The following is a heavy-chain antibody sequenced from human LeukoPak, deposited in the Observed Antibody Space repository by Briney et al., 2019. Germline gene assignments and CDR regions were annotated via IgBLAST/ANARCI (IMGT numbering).Heavy chain of an antibody. CDR3: ARGPGIGYRSSTSCYRFDY. V-gene: IGHV4-34*01. D-gene: IGHD2-2*01. CDR1: GGSFSGYY. CDR2: INHSGST. J-gene: IGHJ4*02. Sequence: PSETLSLTCAVYGGSFSGYYWSWIRQPPGKGLEWIGEINHSGSTNYNPSLKSRVTISVDTSKNQFSLKLSSVTAADTAVYYCARGPGIGYRSSTSCYRFDYWGQGTLVTVSS.